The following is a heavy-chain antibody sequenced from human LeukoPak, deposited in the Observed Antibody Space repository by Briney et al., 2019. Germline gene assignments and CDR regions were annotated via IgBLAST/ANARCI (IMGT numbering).Heavy chain of an antibody. J-gene: IGHJ4*02. D-gene: IGHD3-10*01. V-gene: IGHV1-24*01. Sequence: ASVKVSCKVSGYTLTELSMHWVRQAPGKGLEWMGGFDPEDGETIYARKFQGRVTMTEDTSTDTAYMELSSLRSEDTAVYYCATITMVRGVRPPDDYWGQGTLVTVSS. CDR1: GYTLTELS. CDR2: FDPEDGET. CDR3: ATITMVRGVRPPDDY.